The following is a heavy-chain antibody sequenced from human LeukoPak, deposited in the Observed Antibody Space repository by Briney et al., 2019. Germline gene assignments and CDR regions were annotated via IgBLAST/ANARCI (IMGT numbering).Heavy chain of an antibody. CDR2: ISSSSSYI. Sequence: PGGSLRLSCAASGFTFSSYEMNWVRQAPGKGLEWVSYISSSSSYIYYADSVKGRFTISRDNAKNSLYLQMNSLRAEDTAVYYCARELNGDYPFDYWGQGTLVTVSS. V-gene: IGHV3-21*05. J-gene: IGHJ4*02. CDR3: ARELNGDYPFDY. D-gene: IGHD4-17*01. CDR1: GFTFSSYE.